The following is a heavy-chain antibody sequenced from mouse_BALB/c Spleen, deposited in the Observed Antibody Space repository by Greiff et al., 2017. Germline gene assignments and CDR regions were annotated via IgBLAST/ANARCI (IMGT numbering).Heavy chain of an antibody. D-gene: IGHD2-2*01. CDR2: ISSGSSTI. CDR3: ARGIGYDGY. Sequence: DVMLVESGGGLVQPGGSRKLSCAASGFTFSSFGMHWVRQAPEKGLEWVAYISSGSSTIYYADTVKGRFTISRDNPKNTLFLQMTSLRSEDTAMYYCARGIGYDGYWGQGTTLTVSS. CDR1: GFTFSSFG. J-gene: IGHJ2*01. V-gene: IGHV5-17*02.